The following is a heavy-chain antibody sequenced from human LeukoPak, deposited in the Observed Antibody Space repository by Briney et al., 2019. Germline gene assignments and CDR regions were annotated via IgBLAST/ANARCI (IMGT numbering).Heavy chain of an antibody. J-gene: IGHJ4*02. D-gene: IGHD6-19*01. V-gene: IGHV1-3*03. CDR1: GYAFTDYA. Sequence: ASVKVSGKASGYAFTDYALHWVRQAPGQSLEWMGWITTGRGETRYSQEFQRRITFTRDTSASTVYMDLSELRSEDTAVYYCARGGKQWRGGNYFDSWGQGTLVAVSS. CDR3: ARGGKQWRGGNYFDS. CDR2: ITTGRGET.